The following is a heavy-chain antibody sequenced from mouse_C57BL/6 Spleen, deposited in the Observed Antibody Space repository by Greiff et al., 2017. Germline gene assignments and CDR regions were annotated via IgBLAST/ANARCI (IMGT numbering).Heavy chain of an antibody. CDR1: GFNIKDYY. Sequence: VQLQQSGAELVKPGASVKLSCTASGFNIKDYYMNWVKQRTEQGLEWIGRIDPEDGETKYAPKFQGKATITADTSSNTAYLQLSSLTSEDTAVYYCARLGRFAYWGQGTLVTVSA. D-gene: IGHD4-1*01. V-gene: IGHV14-2*01. CDR3: ARLGRFAY. CDR2: IDPEDGET. J-gene: IGHJ3*01.